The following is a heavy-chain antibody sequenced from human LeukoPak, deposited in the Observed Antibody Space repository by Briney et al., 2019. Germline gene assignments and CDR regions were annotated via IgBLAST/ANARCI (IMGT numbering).Heavy chain of an antibody. D-gene: IGHD5/OR15-5a*01. Sequence: GGSLRLSCAASGFTFDDYAMQWVRQPPGKGLEWVSLISGDGGRTYSADSVKGRFTISRDNSKNTLFLQMDSLRAEDTAVYYCARDRSTTHFDYWGQGTLVTVSS. J-gene: IGHJ4*02. CDR1: GFTFDDYA. V-gene: IGHV3-43*02. CDR2: ISGDGGRT. CDR3: ARDRSTTHFDY.